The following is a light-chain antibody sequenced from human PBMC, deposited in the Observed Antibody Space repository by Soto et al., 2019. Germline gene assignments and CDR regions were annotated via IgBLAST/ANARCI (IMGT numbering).Light chain of an antibody. V-gene: IGKV1-39*01. CDR1: QTISNF. CDR2: AAS. J-gene: IGKJ1*01. Sequence: DIPMTQSPSSLSAPVGDRVTITCRASQTISNFLNWYQQKPGKPPKLLIYAASSLQSGVPSRFRGGRSGTDFTLTITSLQPEDFATYYCQQTYRTPQAFGQGTKVEI. CDR3: QQTYRTPQA.